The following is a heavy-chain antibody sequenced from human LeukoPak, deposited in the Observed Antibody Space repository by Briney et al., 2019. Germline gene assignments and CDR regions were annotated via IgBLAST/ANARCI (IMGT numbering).Heavy chain of an antibody. Sequence: ASVKVSCKASGYTFTSYAMNWVRQAPGQGLEWMGWINTNTGNPSYAQGFTGRFVFSLDTSVSTAYLQISSLKAEDTAVYYCARARSGWTSDAFDIWDQGTMVTVSS. CDR3: ARARSGWTSDAFDI. CDR1: GYTFTSYA. V-gene: IGHV7-4-1*02. CDR2: INTNTGNP. J-gene: IGHJ3*02. D-gene: IGHD6-19*01.